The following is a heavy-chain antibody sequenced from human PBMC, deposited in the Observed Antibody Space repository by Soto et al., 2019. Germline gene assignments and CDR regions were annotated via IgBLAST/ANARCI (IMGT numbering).Heavy chain of an antibody. CDR2: IDWDDDK. CDR3: ARISSCMGSSWGSPFFDY. V-gene: IGHV2-70*11. CDR1: GFSLSTSGMC. J-gene: IGHJ4*02. D-gene: IGHD6-13*01. Sequence: ESGPTLVNPTQTLTLTCTFSGFSLSTSGMCVSWIRQPPGKALEWLARIDWDDDKYYSTSLKTRLTISKDTSKNQVVLTMTNMDPVDTATYYCARISSCMGSSWGSPFFDYWGQGTLVTVSS.